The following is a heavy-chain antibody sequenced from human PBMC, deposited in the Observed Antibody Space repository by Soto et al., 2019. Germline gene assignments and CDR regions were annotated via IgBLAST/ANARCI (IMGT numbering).Heavy chain of an antibody. CDR3: ASPNRGPISGRLGPRRDGPQH. V-gene: IGHV3-30-3*01. CDR2: ISYDGSNK. D-gene: IGHD3-10*01. Sequence: QVQLVESGGGVVQPGRSLRLSCAASGFTFSSYAMHWVRQAPGKGLEWVAVISYDGSNKYYADSVKGRFTISRDNSKNTLYLQMNSLRAEDTAVYYCASPNRGPISGRLGPRRDGPQHWGQGTLVTVSS. J-gene: IGHJ1*01. CDR1: GFTFSSYA.